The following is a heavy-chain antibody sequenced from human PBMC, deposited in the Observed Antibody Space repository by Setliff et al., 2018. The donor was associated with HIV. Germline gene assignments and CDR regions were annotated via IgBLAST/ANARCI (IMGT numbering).Heavy chain of an antibody. J-gene: IGHJ6*03. Sequence: ETLSLTCSVFGGSLSSYYWSWIRQPPGKGLEWIGYIHHSGTTNYNPSLKSRVTMSVDTSKKEFSLRLSSVTAADTAVYYCARTESGFCSSSSCLRYMDVWGKGTTVTVSS. CDR3: ARTESGFCSSSSCLRYMDV. V-gene: IGHV4-59*01. CDR1: GGSLSSYY. D-gene: IGHD2-2*01. CDR2: IHHSGTT.